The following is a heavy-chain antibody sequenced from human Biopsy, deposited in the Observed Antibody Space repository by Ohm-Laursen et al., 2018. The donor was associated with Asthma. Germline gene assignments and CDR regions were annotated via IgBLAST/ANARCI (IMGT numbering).Heavy chain of an antibody. CDR3: ARFKRGYSYGYAGVFDY. CDR2: ISGSGGST. V-gene: IGHV3-23*01. D-gene: IGHD5-18*01. CDR1: GFTFSSYA. J-gene: IGHJ4*02. Sequence: SLRLSCSASGFTFSSYAMSRVRQAPGKGLEWVSAISGSGGSTYYADSMKGRFTISRDNSKNTLYLQMNSLRDEDTAVYYCARFKRGYSYGYAGVFDYWGQGTLVTASS.